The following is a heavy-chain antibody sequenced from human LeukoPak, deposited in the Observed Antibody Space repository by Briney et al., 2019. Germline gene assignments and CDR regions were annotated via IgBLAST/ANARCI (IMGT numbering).Heavy chain of an antibody. V-gene: IGHV1-69*05. CDR2: VMPLFNTP. J-gene: IGHJ6*03. CDR1: GDTFNNYI. CDR3: ARVDRHHFYMDV. D-gene: IGHD1-14*01. Sequence: ASVKVSCTASGDTFNNYIITWVRQAPGQGLEWMGGVMPLFNTPNYAQKFQGRITIITDASTHTSYMELRSLRSEDTAVYSCARVDRHHFYMDVWGKGTTVTVSS.